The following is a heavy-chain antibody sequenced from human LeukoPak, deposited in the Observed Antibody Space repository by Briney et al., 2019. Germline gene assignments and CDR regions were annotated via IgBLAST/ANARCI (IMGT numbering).Heavy chain of an antibody. CDR1: EFTFSSYE. Sequence: GGSLRLSCAASEFTFSSYEMNWVRQAPGKGLEWVSYISSGGRTIYYADSVKGRFTFSRDNAKNSLYLQMNSLRAEDTAVYYCAKSGGVRFDPWGQGTLVTVSS. CDR3: AKSGGVRFDP. V-gene: IGHV3-48*03. J-gene: IGHJ5*02. CDR2: ISSGGRTI. D-gene: IGHD3-16*01.